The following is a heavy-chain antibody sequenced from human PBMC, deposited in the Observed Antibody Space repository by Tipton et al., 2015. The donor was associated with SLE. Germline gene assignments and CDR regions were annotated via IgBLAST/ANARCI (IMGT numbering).Heavy chain of an antibody. CDR1: GYTFTSYG. CDR3: ARGPLGDGGSNAFDI. Sequence: QLVQSGAEVKKPGASVKVSCKASGYTFTSYGISWVRQAPGQGLEWMGWISAYNGNTNYAQKLQGRVTMTRNTSISTAYMELSSLRSEDTAVYYCARGPLGDGGSNAFDIWGQGTMVTVSS. CDR2: ISAYNGNT. D-gene: IGHD3-16*01. V-gene: IGHV1-18*01. J-gene: IGHJ3*02.